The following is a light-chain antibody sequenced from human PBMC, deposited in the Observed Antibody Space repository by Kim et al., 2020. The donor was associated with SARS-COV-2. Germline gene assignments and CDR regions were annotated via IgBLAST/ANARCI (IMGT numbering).Light chain of an antibody. CDR3: QPSYSSPSST. Sequence: SIGDRVTITCRASQSISTYLSWYQQKPGKAPKLLIYATSRLQSGVPSRFSGSGSGTDFTLTISTMQPEDFATYYCQPSYSSPSSTFGGGTKVDIK. J-gene: IGKJ4*01. V-gene: IGKV1-39*01. CDR2: ATS. CDR1: QSISTY.